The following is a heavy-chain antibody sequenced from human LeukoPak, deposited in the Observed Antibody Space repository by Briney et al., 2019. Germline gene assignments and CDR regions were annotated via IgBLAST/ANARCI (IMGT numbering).Heavy chain of an antibody. J-gene: IGHJ4*02. Sequence: GGSLRLSCAASGFTVSSNYMSWVRQAPGKGLEWVSVIYSGGSTYYADSVKGRFTISRDNSKNTLYLQMNSLRAEDTVVYYCARAEQLLLGYWGQGTLVTVSS. CDR3: ARAEQLLLGY. CDR2: IYSGGST. V-gene: IGHV3-66*02. CDR1: GFTVSSNY. D-gene: IGHD6-6*01.